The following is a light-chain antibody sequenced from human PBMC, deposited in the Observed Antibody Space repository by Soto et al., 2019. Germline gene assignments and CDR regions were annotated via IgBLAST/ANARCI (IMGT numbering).Light chain of an antibody. Sequence: EIVMTQSPATLSVSPGEGATLSCRASQSISSHLAWYRQIPGQTPSLLIYSASTRATGIPARFSGSGSGTEFTLTISSLQSEDLAVYYCQQYHTWPLTFGAGTKVEIK. CDR1: QSISSH. V-gene: IGKV3-15*01. CDR2: SAS. J-gene: IGKJ4*01. CDR3: QQYHTWPLT.